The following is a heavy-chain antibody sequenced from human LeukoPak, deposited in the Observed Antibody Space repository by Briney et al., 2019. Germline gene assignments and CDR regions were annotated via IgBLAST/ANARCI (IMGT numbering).Heavy chain of an antibody. J-gene: IGHJ6*04. CDR1: GFTFSSYA. V-gene: IGHV3-30*18. CDR3: AELGITMIGGV. D-gene: IGHD3-10*02. CDR2: ISYDGLNT. Sequence: GGSLRLSCAASGFTFSSYAMHWVRQAPGRGLEWVAVISYDGLNTYYADSLKGRFTISRDNAKNSLYLQMNSLRAEDTAVYYCAELGITMIGGVWGKGTTVTISS.